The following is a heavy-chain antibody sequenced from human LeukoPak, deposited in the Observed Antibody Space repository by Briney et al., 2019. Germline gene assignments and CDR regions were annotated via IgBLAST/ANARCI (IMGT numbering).Heavy chain of an antibody. V-gene: IGHV1-3*01. CDR1: GYTFTSYA. CDR3: ARGLYWATTDFDY. Sequence: ASVKVSCKASGYTFTSYAMHWVRQAPGQRLEWMGWINAGNGNTKYSQRFQGRVTITRDTSASTAYMELSSLRSEDTAVYYCARGLYWATTDFDYWGQGTLVTVSS. CDR2: INAGNGNT. J-gene: IGHJ4*02. D-gene: IGHD1-26*01.